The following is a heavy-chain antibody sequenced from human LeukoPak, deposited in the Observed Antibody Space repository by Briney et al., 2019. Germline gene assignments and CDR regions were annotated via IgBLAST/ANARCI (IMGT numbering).Heavy chain of an antibody. J-gene: IGHJ4*02. CDR3: TKGSRGYTNYYFDY. V-gene: IGHV3-23*01. CDR2: ISGSGAST. CDR1: GFSFSGYA. D-gene: IGHD5-18*01. Sequence: GGSLRLSCAASGFSFSGYAMSWVRQAPGKGLECVASISGSGASTFYSNSVKGRFTISRDNSKNTVHLQMNSLRAEDTAVYYCTKGSRGYTNYYFDYWAREPWSPSTQ.